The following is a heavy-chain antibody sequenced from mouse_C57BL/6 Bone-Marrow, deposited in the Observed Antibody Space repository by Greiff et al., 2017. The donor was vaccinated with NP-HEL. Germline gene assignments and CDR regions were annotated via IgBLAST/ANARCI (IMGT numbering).Heavy chain of an antibody. CDR2: ICPGSGST. CDR3: ATGDYDSYWYFDV. D-gene: IGHD2-4*01. V-gene: IGHV1-55*01. J-gene: IGHJ1*03. CDR1: GYTFTSYW. Sequence: VQLQQPGAELVKPGASVKMSCKASGYTFTSYWITWVKQRPGQGLEWIGDICPGSGSTNYNEKFKSKATLTVDTSSSTAYMQLSSLTSEDSAVYYCATGDYDSYWYFDVWGTGTTVTVSS.